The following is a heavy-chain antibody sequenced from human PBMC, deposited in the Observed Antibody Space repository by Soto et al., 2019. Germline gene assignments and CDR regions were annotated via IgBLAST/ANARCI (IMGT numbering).Heavy chain of an antibody. V-gene: IGHV3-74*01. J-gene: IGHJ3*01. CDR3: ARSLPGTYGAFDL. CDR1: GLTFRSYW. CDR2: ISGDGSST. D-gene: IGHD1-7*01. Sequence: GESLKISCAASGLTFRSYWMHWVRQSPGKGLVWVSRISGDGSSTNYADSVKGRFTISRDNAKNTVYLQIDSLRAEDTAVYYCARSLPGTYGAFDLWGQGTMVTVSS.